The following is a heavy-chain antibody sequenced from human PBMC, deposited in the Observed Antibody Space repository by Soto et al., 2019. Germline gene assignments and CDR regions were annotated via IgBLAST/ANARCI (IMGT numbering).Heavy chain of an antibody. D-gene: IGHD3-10*01. CDR3: ARWSYYGSEEDY. CDR2: IYYSGST. V-gene: IGHV4-39*01. Sequence: QLQLQESGPGLVKPSETLSLTCTVSGGSISSSSYYWGWIRQPPGKGLEWIGSIYYSGSTYYNPSLKSRVTISVDTSKNQFSLKLSSVTAADTAVYYCARWSYYGSEEDYWGQGTLVTVSS. J-gene: IGHJ4*02. CDR1: GGSISSSSYY.